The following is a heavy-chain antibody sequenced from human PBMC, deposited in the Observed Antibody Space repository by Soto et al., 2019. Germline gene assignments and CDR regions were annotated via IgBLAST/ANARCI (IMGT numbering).Heavy chain of an antibody. J-gene: IGHJ4*02. CDR2: MYHSGNP. D-gene: IGHD3-9*01. Sequence: PFHTLSLTCTVSGGSNSSSNNYWDWIRQPLGEGLEWIGSMYHSGNPYYNPSLNSRVTISVDTSKNQFSLKLSSVTAADTALYFCARNYFDSWTGHYTGVFYFDFWGQGALVPVSS. CDR1: GGSNSSSNNY. CDR3: ARNYFDSWTGHYTGVFYFDF. V-gene: IGHV4-39*01.